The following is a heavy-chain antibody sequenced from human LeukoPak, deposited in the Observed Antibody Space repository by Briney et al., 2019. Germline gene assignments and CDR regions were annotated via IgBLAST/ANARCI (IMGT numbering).Heavy chain of an antibody. CDR1: GGSISSGGYY. CDR2: IYYSGST. CDR3: ARDPSFNYYGSGSTAGMDV. V-gene: IGHV4-61*08. D-gene: IGHD3-10*01. Sequence: SETLSLTCTVSGGSISSGGYYWSWIRQPPGKGLEWIGYIYYSGSTNYNPSLKSRVTISVDTSKNQFSLKLSSVTAADTAVYYCARDPSFNYYGSGSTAGMDVWGQGTTVTVSS. J-gene: IGHJ6*02.